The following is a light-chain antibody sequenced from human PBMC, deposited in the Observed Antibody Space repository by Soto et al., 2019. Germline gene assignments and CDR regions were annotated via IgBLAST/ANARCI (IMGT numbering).Light chain of an antibody. V-gene: IGLV2-11*01. CDR1: SSDVGGYNY. CDR2: DVK. Sequence: QSVLTQPRSVSGSPGQSVTISCTGTSSDVGGYNYVTWYQQYPGKAPKVMIYDVKTRPSGVPDRFSGSKSGNTASLTISGLQAEDEADYYCCSYAGDYTFVFGTGPKLTVL. CDR3: CSYAGDYTFV. J-gene: IGLJ1*01.